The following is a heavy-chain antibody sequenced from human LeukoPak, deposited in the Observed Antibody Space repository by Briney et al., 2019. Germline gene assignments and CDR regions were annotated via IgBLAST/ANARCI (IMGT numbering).Heavy chain of an antibody. CDR1: GGSISSYY. CDR3: ARGKGDSQPYYFDY. CDR2: IYYSGST. Sequence: SETLSLTCTVSGGSISSYYWSWIRQPPGKGLEWIGYIYYSGSTNYNPSLKSRVTISVDTSKNQFSLKLSSVTAAGTAVYYCARGKGDSQPYYFDYWGQGTLVTVSS. J-gene: IGHJ4*02. V-gene: IGHV4-59*12. D-gene: IGHD2-21*02.